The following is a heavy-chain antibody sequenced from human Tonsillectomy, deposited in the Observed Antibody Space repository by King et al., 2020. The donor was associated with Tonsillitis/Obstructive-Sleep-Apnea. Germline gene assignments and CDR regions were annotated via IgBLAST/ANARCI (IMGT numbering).Heavy chain of an antibody. Sequence: VQLVESGGVVVQPGGSLRLSCAASGFTFDDYTMHWVRQAPGKGLEWVSLISWDGGSTYYADSVKGRFTISRDKSKNSLYLQMNSLRTEDIALYYCEKGKPRYCSSTSCYHWGYYYMDVWGKGTTVTVSS. D-gene: IGHD2-2*01. V-gene: IGHV3-43*01. CDR3: EKGKPRYCSSTSCYHWGYYYMDV. J-gene: IGHJ6*03. CDR2: ISWDGGST. CDR1: GFTFDDYT.